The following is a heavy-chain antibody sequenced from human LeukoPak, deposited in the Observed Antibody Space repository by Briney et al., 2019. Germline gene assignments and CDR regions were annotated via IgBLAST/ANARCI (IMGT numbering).Heavy chain of an antibody. J-gene: IGHJ6*03. CDR2: ISSSGSTI. CDR1: GFTFSSYE. D-gene: IGHD1-26*01. CDR3: AKDSQYSGSYPSVYFMDV. Sequence: GGSLRLSCAASGFTFSSYEMNWVRQAPGKGLEWVSYISSSGSTIYYADSVKGRFTISRDNAKNSLYLQMNSLRAEDTAVYYCAKDSQYSGSYPSVYFMDVWGKGTTVIVSS. V-gene: IGHV3-48*03.